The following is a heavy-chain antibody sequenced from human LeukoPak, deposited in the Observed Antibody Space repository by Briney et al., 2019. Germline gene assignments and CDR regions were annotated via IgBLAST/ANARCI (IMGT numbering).Heavy chain of an antibody. CDR2: IYSGGST. D-gene: IGHD4-17*01. J-gene: IGHJ6*03. Sequence: PGGSLRLSCAASGFTVSNNYMSWVRQAPGKGLEWVSVIYSGGSTYYADSVKGRFTISRDNSKNTLYLQMNSLRAEDTAVYYCARLTTVTTYYYYYMDVWGKGTTVTVSS. CDR3: ARLTTVTTYYYYYMDV. V-gene: IGHV3-53*01. CDR1: GFTVSNNY.